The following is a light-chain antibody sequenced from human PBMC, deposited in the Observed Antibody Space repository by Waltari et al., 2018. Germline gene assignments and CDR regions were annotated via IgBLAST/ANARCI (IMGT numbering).Light chain of an antibody. CDR3: QKYGTLPAT. Sequence: EIMLTQSPGTLSLSPGERATLSCRASQRISRTLAWYQQKPGQAPRLLIYDASSRATGIPDRFSGRGSGTDFSLTISRLEPEDFAVYYCQKYGTLPATFGQGTKVEIK. CDR2: DAS. CDR1: QRISRT. V-gene: IGKV3-20*01. J-gene: IGKJ1*01.